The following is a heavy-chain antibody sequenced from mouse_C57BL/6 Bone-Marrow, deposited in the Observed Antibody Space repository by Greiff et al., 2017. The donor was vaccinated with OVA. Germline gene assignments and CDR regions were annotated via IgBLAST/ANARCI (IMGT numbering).Heavy chain of an antibody. V-gene: IGHV1-15*01. CDR1: GYTFTDYE. CDR3: TRSLYYYGSSHYYFDY. J-gene: IGHJ2*01. Sequence: VQLQQSGAELVRPGASVTLSCKASGYTFTDYEMHWVKQTPVHGLEWIGAIDPETGGTAYNQKFKGKALLTADKSSSTAYMELRSLTSEDSAVYYCTRSLYYYGSSHYYFDYWGQGTTLTVSS. CDR2: IDPETGGT. D-gene: IGHD1-1*01.